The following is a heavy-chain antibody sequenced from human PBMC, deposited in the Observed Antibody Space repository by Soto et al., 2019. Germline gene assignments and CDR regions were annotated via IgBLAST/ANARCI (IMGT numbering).Heavy chain of an antibody. J-gene: IGHJ4*02. CDR2: ISYDGSNK. Sequence: GGSLRLSCAASGFTFSSYAMHWVRQAPGKGLEWVAVISYDGSNKYYADSVKGRFTISRDNSKNTLYLQVNSLRAEDTAVYYCARARQRDGYKIDYWGQGTLVTVSS. V-gene: IGHV3-30-3*01. D-gene: IGHD5-12*01. CDR1: GFTFSSYA. CDR3: ARARQRDGYKIDY.